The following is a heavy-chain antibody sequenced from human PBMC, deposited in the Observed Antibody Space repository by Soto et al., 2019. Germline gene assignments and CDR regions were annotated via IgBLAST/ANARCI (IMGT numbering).Heavy chain of an antibody. CDR1: GGTFSTYV. CDR2: VIPIFGTT. J-gene: IGHJ6*02. D-gene: IGHD2-8*02. V-gene: IGHV1-69*01. CDR3: ARWGCTGGGCFNGLDV. Sequence: QVQLVQSGAEVKKPGSSVKVSCKASGGTFSTYVISWVRQAPGQGLEWMGGVIPIFGTTNYAQKFLGRVTITSDESANTAYMELSSLRSEDTALYFCARWGCTGGGCFNGLDVWGQGTTVTVSS.